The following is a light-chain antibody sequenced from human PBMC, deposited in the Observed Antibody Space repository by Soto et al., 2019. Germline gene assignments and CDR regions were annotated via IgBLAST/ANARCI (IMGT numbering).Light chain of an antibody. CDR2: DVS. J-gene: IGLJ1*01. Sequence: QSALTQPRSVSGSPGQSVTISCSGTSSDVGDYDYVSWYQQHPGKAPKLMIFDVSERPSGVPDRFSGSKSGNTASLTISGLQAQDEADYYCYSYAGRYTYVFGTGTKVTVL. V-gene: IGLV2-11*01. CDR3: YSYAGRYTYV. CDR1: SSDVGDYDY.